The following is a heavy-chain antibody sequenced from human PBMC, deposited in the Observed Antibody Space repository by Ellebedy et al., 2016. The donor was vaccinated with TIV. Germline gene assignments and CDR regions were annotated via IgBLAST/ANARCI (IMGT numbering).Heavy chain of an antibody. CDR2: ISAYNGNT. Sequence: ASVKVSCXASGYTFTSYGISWVRQAPGQGLEWMGWISAYNGNTNYAQKLQGRVTMTTDTSTSTAYMELRSLRSDDTAVYYCARVGGGSGSYPYYYYGMDVWGQGTTVTVSS. CDR3: ARVGGGSGSYPYYYYGMDV. V-gene: IGHV1-18*01. D-gene: IGHD3-10*01. CDR1: GYTFTSYG. J-gene: IGHJ6*02.